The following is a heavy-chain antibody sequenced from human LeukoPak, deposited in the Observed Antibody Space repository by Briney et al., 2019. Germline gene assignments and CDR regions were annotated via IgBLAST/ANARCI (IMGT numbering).Heavy chain of an antibody. V-gene: IGHV3-30*02. CDR3: ACGSCP. Sequence: GGSLRLSCAASGFTVSSNYMTWVRQAPGKGLEGVAYIRHDGSKKNYADSVKGRFTISRDNSENTLYLQMNSLRAEDTAMYYCACGSCPWGQGTLVTVSS. J-gene: IGHJ5*02. D-gene: IGHD1-26*01. CDR1: GFTVSSNY. CDR2: IRHDGSKK.